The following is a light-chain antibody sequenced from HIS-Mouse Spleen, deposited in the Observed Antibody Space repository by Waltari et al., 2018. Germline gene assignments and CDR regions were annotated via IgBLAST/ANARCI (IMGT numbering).Light chain of an antibody. CDR3: QAWDSSTYV. CDR2: QDS. V-gene: IGLV3-1*01. Sequence: SYELTQPPSVSVSPGPTASITCSGDKLGAKYACWYQPKPGQSPVLVIYQDSKRPSGIPERFSGSNSGNTATLTISGTQAMDEADYYCQAWDSSTYVFGTGTKVTVL. CDR1: KLGAKY. J-gene: IGLJ1*01.